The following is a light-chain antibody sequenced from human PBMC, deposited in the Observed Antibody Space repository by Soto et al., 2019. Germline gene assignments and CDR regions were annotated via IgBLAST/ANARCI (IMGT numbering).Light chain of an antibody. V-gene: IGKV3-20*01. CDR1: QSVSSSY. CDR2: GAS. CDR3: QQYGSSPYT. J-gene: IGKJ2*01. Sequence: EIVLTQSPGTLSLSPGERATLSCRASQSVSSSYLAWYQQKPGQAPRLLIYGASTRATGTPDRFSGSGSGTDFTLTINRLEHEDFAVYYCQQYGSSPYTFGQGTKLEIK.